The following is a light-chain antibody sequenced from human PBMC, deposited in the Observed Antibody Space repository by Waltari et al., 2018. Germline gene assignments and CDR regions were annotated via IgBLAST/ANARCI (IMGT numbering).Light chain of an antibody. CDR1: NSNIRSNYD. Sequence: QSVLTQPPSVSGAPGQTVTISCTASNSNIRSNYDVNWYQQLPGTAPKLLIYGNSNRPSGVPDRFSGSKSGTSASLAITGLQAEDEADYYCQSYDRSLNGHVVFGGGTKVTVL. CDR2: GNS. V-gene: IGLV1-40*01. J-gene: IGLJ2*01. CDR3: QSYDRSLNGHVV.